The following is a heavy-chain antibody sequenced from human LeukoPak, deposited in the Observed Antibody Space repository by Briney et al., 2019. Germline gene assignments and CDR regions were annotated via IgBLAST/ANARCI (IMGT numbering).Heavy chain of an antibody. J-gene: IGHJ5*02. CDR1: VYTFTSYD. Sequence: GASVKVSCMASVYTFTSYDINSVRQATGQGLEWMGWMNPNRGNTGYAQKFQGRVTMTRNTSISTAYMELSSLRCEETAVYYCAREMRNNWFDAWGQGTLVTVSS. V-gene: IGHV1-8*01. CDR2: MNPNRGNT. CDR3: AREMRNNWFDA. D-gene: IGHD5-24*01.